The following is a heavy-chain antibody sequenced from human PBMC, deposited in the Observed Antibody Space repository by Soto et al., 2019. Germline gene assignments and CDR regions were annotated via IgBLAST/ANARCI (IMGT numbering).Heavy chain of an antibody. V-gene: IGHV3-23*01. D-gene: IGHD6-19*01. Sequence: EVQLLESGGDFVQPGGSLRLSCAASGFTFNSFAINWVLQAPGRGLEWVSIISGNGGVSDYSDSVRRRFTISRDNSKCPLYLHINGMRDVYTAVYYCTTRYSSGWSRYNWFGPWGQGPLVTVSS. J-gene: IGHJ5*02. CDR3: TTRYSSGWSRYNWFGP. CDR2: ISGNGGVS. CDR1: GFTFNSFA.